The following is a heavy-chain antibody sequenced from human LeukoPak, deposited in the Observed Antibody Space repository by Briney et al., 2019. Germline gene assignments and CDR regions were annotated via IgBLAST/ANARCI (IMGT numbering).Heavy chain of an antibody. Sequence: GGSLRLSCAGTGFSFSTNNFNWVRQAPGKGLEWLSYISTNSRSIYYADSAKGRFTISKDNAKNLLYLQMNSLRVEDTAAYFCARYIATSTFMDLWGKGTTVTVSS. CDR3: ARYIATSTFMDL. D-gene: IGHD2/OR15-2a*01. CDR1: GFSFSTNN. CDR2: ISTNSRSI. J-gene: IGHJ6*04. V-gene: IGHV3-48*01.